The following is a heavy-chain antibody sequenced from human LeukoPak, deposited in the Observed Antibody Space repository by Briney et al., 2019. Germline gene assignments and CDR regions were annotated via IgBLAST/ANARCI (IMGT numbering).Heavy chain of an antibody. CDR3: ARPANCGGDCYPHDAFDI. Sequence: GESLKISCKGSGYSFPNYWIGWVRQMPGKGLEWMGIIYPGDSDTRYSPSFQGQVTISADKSISTAYLQWSSLKASDTAMYYCARPANCGGDCYPHDAFDIWGQGTMVTVSS. CDR2: IYPGDSDT. D-gene: IGHD2-21*02. J-gene: IGHJ3*02. V-gene: IGHV5-51*01. CDR1: GYSFPNYW.